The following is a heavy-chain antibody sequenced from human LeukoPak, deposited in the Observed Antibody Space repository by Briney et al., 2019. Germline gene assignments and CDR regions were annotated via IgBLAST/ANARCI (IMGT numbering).Heavy chain of an antibody. J-gene: IGHJ4*02. CDR1: GGSISSYY. CDR3: ARLKPERELLGNYYFDY. Sequence: PSETLSLTCTVSGGSISSYYWDWIRQPPGKGLEWIGRIYYSGSTYYNPSLKSRVTISVDTSKNQFSLKLSSVTAADTAVYYCARLKPERELLGNYYFDYWGQGTLVTVSS. D-gene: IGHD1-26*01. CDR2: IYYSGST. V-gene: IGHV4-39*01.